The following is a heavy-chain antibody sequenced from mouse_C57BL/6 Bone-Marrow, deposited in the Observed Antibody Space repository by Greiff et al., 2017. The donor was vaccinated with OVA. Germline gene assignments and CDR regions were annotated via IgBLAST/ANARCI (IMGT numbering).Heavy chain of an antibody. V-gene: IGHV1-75*01. D-gene: IGHD3-2*02. CDR2: IFPGSGST. J-gene: IGHJ2*01. Sequence: SGPELVKPGASVKISCKASGYTFTDYYINWVKQRPGQGLEWIGWIFPGSGSTYYNEKFKGKATLTVDKSSSTAYMLLSSLTSEDSAVYFCAREVTAQAVYYFDYWGQGTTLTVSS. CDR3: AREVTAQAVYYFDY. CDR1: GYTFTDYY.